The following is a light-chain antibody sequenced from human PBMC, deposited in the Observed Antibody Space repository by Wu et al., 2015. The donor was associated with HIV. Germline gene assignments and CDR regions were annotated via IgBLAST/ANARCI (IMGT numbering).Light chain of an antibody. J-gene: IGKJ4*01. V-gene: IGKV3D-15*01. CDR1: QSVSSN. Sequence: EIVMTQSPATLSVSPGERATLSCRASQSVSSNLAWYQQKPGQAPRLLIYDASTRAAGIPARFSGSGSGTDFTLTISSLEPEDFATYYCQQLNAYSATFGGGTKVEIK. CDR3: QQLNAYSAT. CDR2: DAS.